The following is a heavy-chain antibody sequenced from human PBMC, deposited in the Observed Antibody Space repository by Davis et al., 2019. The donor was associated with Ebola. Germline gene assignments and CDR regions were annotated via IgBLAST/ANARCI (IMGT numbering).Heavy chain of an antibody. CDR2: INPYNGNT. CDR1: GYTSTTFG. CDR3: ARSVTMVRGGWFDP. J-gene: IGHJ5*02. Sequence: ASVKVSCKASGYTSTTFGLSWVRQAPGQGLEWMGWINPYNGNTHYAQNLQGRVTMTTDTSTSTAYMELRSLRSDDTAVYYCARSVTMVRGGWFDPWGQGTLVTVSS. V-gene: IGHV1-18*01. D-gene: IGHD3-10*01.